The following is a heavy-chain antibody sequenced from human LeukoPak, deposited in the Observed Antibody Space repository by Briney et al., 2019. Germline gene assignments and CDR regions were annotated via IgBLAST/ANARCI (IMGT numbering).Heavy chain of an antibody. CDR2: IGGSDSST. J-gene: IGHJ6*02. V-gene: IGHV3-23*01. CDR3: AKDYYDILTGYSPSYNYGMDV. CDR1: GFTFSSYA. Sequence: GGSLRLSCSASGFTFSSYAMSWVRQAPGKGREWVSGIGGSDSSTYYAYSAKVRFTISRDNSKNALYLQMNSMRAEDTAIYYCAKDYYDILTGYSPSYNYGMDVWGQGTTAIVSS. D-gene: IGHD3-9*01.